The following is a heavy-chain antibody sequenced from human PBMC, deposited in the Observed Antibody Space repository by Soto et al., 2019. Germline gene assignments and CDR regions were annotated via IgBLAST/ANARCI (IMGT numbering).Heavy chain of an antibody. V-gene: IGHV4-34*01. CDR3: ARHYDILTGYYNGEVDY. D-gene: IGHD3-9*01. CDR1: GGTFSGYS. J-gene: IGHJ4*02. Sequence: PSETLSLTCAVYGGTFSGYSWSWIRQPPGKGLEWIGDVNHSGGSSQNPSLKSRVIISVDPSKNQFSRKLSSVTAADTAVYYCARHYDILTGYYNGEVDYWGQGTLVTVS. CDR2: VNHSGGS.